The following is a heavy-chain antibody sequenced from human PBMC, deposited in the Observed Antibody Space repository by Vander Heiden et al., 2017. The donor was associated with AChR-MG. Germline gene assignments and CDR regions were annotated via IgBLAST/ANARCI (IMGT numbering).Heavy chain of an antibody. D-gene: IGHD6-19*01. Sequence: QVQLVQSGAEVKKPGASVKVSCKASGYTFPGYYMHWVRQAPGQGLEWMGWINPNSGGTNYAQKFQGRVTMTRDTSISTAYMELSRLRSDDTAVYYCARADSRAVAEIPFDYWGQGTLVTVSS. CDR1: GYTFPGYY. CDR2: INPNSGGT. J-gene: IGHJ4*02. CDR3: ARADSRAVAEIPFDY. V-gene: IGHV1-2*02.